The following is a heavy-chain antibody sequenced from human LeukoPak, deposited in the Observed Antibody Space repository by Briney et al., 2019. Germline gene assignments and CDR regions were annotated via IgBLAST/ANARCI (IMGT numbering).Heavy chain of an antibody. CDR2: ISSSSSYI. CDR3: ARVWAVAGYDAFDI. J-gene: IGHJ3*02. D-gene: IGHD6-19*01. V-gene: IGHV3-21*01. Sequence: GGSLRLSCAASGFTFSSYSMNWVRQAPGKGLEWVSSISSSSSYIYYADSVKGRFTISRNNAKNSLYLQMNSLRAEDTAVYYCARVWAVAGYDAFDIWGQGTMVTVSS. CDR1: GFTFSSYS.